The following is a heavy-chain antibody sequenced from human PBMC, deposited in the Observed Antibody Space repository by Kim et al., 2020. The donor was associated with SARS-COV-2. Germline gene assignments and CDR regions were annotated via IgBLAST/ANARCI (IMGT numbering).Heavy chain of an antibody. CDR1: GFAVSSNY. CDR2: IYSGGST. Sequence: GGSLRLSCAASGFAVSSNYMSWVRQAPGKGLEWVSVIYSGGSTYYADSVKGRFTISRDNSKNTLYLQMNSLRDEDTAVYYCARGLSSDWHPYDYWGQGTLVTVSS. CDR3: ARGLSSDWHPYDY. J-gene: IGHJ4*02. V-gene: IGHV3-53*01. D-gene: IGHD6-19*01.